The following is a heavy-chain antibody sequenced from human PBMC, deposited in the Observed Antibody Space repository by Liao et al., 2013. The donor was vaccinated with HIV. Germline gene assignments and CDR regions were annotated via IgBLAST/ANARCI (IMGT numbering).Heavy chain of an antibody. D-gene: IGHD6-13*01. CDR3: ARVVSSWPYQYYYMDV. J-gene: IGHJ6*03. CDR2: IHTTGTT. CDR1: GGSISSGDYY. Sequence: QVQLQESGPGLVKPSQTLSLTCTVSGGSISSGDYYWSWIRQTTGKGLEWIGRIHTTGTTNYNSSLKSRVTMSVDTSKNQFSLKLSSVTAADTAVYYCARVVSSWPYQYYYMDVWGTGTTVTVSS. V-gene: IGHV4-61*02.